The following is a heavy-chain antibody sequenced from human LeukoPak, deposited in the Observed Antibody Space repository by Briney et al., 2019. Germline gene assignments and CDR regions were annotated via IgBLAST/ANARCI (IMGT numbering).Heavy chain of an antibody. Sequence: GGSLRLSCAASGFTFSDTWMSWVRQPPGKGLEWVGRIKSKIDGGTTDYAAPVKGRFTISRDDSKNTLYLQMNSLKTEDTAVYYCTTEGNDILTGYDAFDIWGQGTMVTVSS. CDR1: GFTFSDTW. CDR2: IKSKIDGGTT. CDR3: TTEGNDILTGYDAFDI. D-gene: IGHD3-9*01. J-gene: IGHJ3*02. V-gene: IGHV3-15*01.